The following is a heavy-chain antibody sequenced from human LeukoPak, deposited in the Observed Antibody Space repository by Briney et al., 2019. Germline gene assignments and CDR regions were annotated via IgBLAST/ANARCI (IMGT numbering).Heavy chain of an antibody. CDR1: GFTFSSYW. D-gene: IGHD5-24*01. CDR3: AGNVEF. V-gene: IGHV3-7*02. Sequence: GGSLRLSCAASGFTFSSYWMTWVRQAPGKGLEWVANIKQDGSEIYYVESVKGRFTISRDNAKNSLYLQTNSLGAEDTAVYYCAGNVEFWGQGALVTVSS. J-gene: IGHJ4*02. CDR2: IKQDGSEI.